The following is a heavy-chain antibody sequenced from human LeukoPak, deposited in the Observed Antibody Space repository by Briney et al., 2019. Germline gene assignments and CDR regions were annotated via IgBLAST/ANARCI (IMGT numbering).Heavy chain of an antibody. CDR3: TSSKYMAAKQWSYFDF. V-gene: IGHV3-15*01. J-gene: IGHJ4*02. CDR2: IKSKTDGGTT. CDR1: GFIFSNAW. Sequence: PGGSLRLSCAASGFIFSNAWMSWVRQAPGKGLEWVGRIKSKTDGGTTDYAAPVKGGFTISRDDSKNTLYLQMNSLKTEDTAVYYCTSSKYMAAKQWSYFDFWGQGTLVTVSS. D-gene: IGHD6-25*01.